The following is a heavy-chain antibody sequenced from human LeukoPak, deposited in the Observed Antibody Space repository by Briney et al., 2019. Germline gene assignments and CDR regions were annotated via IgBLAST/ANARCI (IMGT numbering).Heavy chain of an antibody. CDR1: GGTFSSYT. Sequence: ASVKVSCKASGGTFSSYTISWVRQAPGQGLEWMGRIIPILGIANYAQKFQGRVTITADKSTSTAYMELSSVRSEDTAVYYCARDGHDSSGYVYWGQGTLVTVTS. J-gene: IGHJ4*02. CDR2: IIPILGIA. CDR3: ARDGHDSSGYVY. V-gene: IGHV1-69*04. D-gene: IGHD3-22*01.